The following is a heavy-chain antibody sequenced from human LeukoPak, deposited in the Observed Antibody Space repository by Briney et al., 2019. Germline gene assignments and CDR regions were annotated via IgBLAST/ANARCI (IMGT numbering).Heavy chain of an antibody. D-gene: IGHD6-6*01. J-gene: IGHJ4*02. CDR2: ISISGDRT. CDR3: ANEIRPNDY. CDR1: EFTFSNHA. Sequence: PGGSLRLSCAASEFTFSNHAMTWVRQAPGKGLEWVPSISISGDRTYYADSVKGRFTTSRDNSKNTVYLQMNSLGAEDTAIYYCANEIRPNDYWGQGTLVTVSS. V-gene: IGHV3-23*01.